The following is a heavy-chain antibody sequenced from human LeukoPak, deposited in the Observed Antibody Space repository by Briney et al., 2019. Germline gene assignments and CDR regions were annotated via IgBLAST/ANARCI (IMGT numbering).Heavy chain of an antibody. Sequence: SSETLSLTCTVSGGSISGYYWSWIRQPPGEGLEWIGYVYYSGSTNYNPSLKSRVTISVDKSKNQFSLNLNSVTAADTAVYYCATQVGAARTYFDYWGQGTLVTVSS. D-gene: IGHD6-6*01. CDR3: ATQVGAARTYFDY. V-gene: IGHV4-59*08. CDR1: GGSISGYY. J-gene: IGHJ4*02. CDR2: VYYSGST.